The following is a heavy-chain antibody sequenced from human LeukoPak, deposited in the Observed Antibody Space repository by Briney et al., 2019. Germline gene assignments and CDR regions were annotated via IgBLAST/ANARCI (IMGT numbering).Heavy chain of an antibody. J-gene: IGHJ6*03. D-gene: IGHD6-13*01. CDR1: GFTFSSFS. V-gene: IGHV3-48*01. Sequence: GGSLRLSCAASGFTFSSFSMNWVRQAPGKGLEWISYITSGSTTIYYADSVKGRFTISRDNAKNSLYLQMDSLRAEDTAVYYCVRGASSSWYYYYMVVWGKGTTVTVSS. CDR2: ITSGSTTI. CDR3: VRGASSSWYYYYMVV.